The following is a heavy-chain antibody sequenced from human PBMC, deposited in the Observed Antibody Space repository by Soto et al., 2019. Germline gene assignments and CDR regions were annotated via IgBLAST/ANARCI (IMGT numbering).Heavy chain of an antibody. D-gene: IGHD3-9*01. CDR1: GGSISNFY. V-gene: IGHV4-59*08. J-gene: IGHJ6*03. Sequence: SETLSLTCTVSGGSISNFYWSWIRQPPGKGLEWIGYVYYTGSTSYNPSLKRRVTFSADSSRGQFSLRLNSVTAADTAVYYCARTFLGPDLLADSFVDYYYYMDVWGQGTTVTVSS. CDR2: VYYTGST. CDR3: ARTFLGPDLLADSFVDYYYYMDV.